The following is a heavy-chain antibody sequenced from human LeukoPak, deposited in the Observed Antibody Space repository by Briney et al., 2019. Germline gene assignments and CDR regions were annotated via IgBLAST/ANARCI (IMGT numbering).Heavy chain of an antibody. J-gene: IGHJ5*02. CDR1: GGSISSGGYY. CDR2: IYHSGST. CDR3: ARFSTGRYSSSWYGWNWFDP. Sequence: SETLSLTCTVSGGSISSGGYYWSWIRQPPGKGLEWIGYIYHSGSTNYNPSLKSRVTISVDTSKNQFSLKLSSVTAADTAVYYCARFSTGRYSSSWYGWNWFDPWGQGTLVTVSS. V-gene: IGHV4-61*08. D-gene: IGHD6-13*01.